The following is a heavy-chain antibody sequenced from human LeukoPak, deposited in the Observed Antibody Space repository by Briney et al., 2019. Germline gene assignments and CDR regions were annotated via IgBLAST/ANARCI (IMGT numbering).Heavy chain of an antibody. CDR2: INPNSGGT. V-gene: IGHV1-2*02. CDR1: GYTFTGYY. D-gene: IGHD6-13*01. J-gene: IGHJ6*02. CDR3: ASGFIAAAGFYYYGMDV. Sequence: ASVKVSCKASGYTFTGYYMHWVRQAPGQGLEWMGWINPNSGGTNYAQKFQGRVTKTRDTSISTAYMELSRLRSDDTAVYYCASGFIAAAGFYYYGMDVWGQGTTVTVSS.